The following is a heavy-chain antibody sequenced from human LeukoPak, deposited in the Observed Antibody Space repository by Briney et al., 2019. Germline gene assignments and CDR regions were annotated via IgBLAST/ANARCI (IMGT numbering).Heavy chain of an antibody. CDR1: GGTFSSYA. D-gene: IGHD2-21*01. CDR2: IIPIFGTA. J-gene: IGHJ3*02. V-gene: IGHV1-69*13. Sequence: ASVKVSCKASGGTFSSYAISWVRQAPGQGLEWMGGIIPIFGTANYAQKFQGRVTITADESTSTAYMELSSLRSEDTAVYYCAKDETVDGAFDIWGQGTMVTVSS. CDR3: AKDETVDGAFDI.